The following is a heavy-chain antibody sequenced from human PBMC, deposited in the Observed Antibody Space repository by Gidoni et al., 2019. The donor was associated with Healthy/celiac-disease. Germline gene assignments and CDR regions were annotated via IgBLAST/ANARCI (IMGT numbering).Heavy chain of an antibody. J-gene: IGHJ4*02. D-gene: IGHD3-9*01. CDR3: ARDRGDILTAYLDY. Sequence: QVQLKESGPGLVKPSPTLYLTCAVTGGSISSGSHYWSWVRPPGGKGLEWIGRIYTSGSTNYTPSLKSRVTISVDTSKNQFSLKLSSVTAADTAVYYCARDRGDILTAYLDYWGQGTLVTVSS. V-gene: IGHV4-61*02. CDR1: GGSISSGSHY. CDR2: IYTSGST.